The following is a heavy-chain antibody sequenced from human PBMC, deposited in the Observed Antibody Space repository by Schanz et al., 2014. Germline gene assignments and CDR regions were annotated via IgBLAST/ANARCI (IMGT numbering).Heavy chain of an antibody. CDR3: ARANYRRKINFDY. J-gene: IGHJ4*02. V-gene: IGHV3-21*01. Sequence: EVQLVESGGGLVQPGGSLRLSCPVSGFTVSSNHMSWVRQAPGKGLEWVSSISSSGSYIYYADSVKGRFTISRDNSKNTLYLQMNSLRAEDTAVYYCARANYRRKINFDYWGQGTLVTVSS. CDR1: GFTVSSNH. CDR2: ISSSGSYI. D-gene: IGHD3-10*01.